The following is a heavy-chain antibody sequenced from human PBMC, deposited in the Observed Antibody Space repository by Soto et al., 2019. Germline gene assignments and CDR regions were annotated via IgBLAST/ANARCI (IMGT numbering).Heavy chain of an antibody. V-gene: IGHV1-69*13. J-gene: IGHJ4*02. CDR1: GGTFSSYA. Sequence: SVKVSCKASGGTFSSYAISWVRQAPGQGLEWMGGIIPIFGTENYAQKFQGRVTITADESTSTAYMELSSLRSEDTAVYYCASTYYDFWSGVLRQGHLDYGGQGTLVXVSS. CDR3: ASTYYDFWSGVLRQGHLDY. CDR2: IIPIFGTE. D-gene: IGHD3-3*01.